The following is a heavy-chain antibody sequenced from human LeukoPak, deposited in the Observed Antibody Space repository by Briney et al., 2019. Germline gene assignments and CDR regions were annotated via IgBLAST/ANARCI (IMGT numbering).Heavy chain of an antibody. D-gene: IGHD2-2*01. CDR2: IYYSGST. J-gene: IGHJ5*02. Sequence: PSETLSLTCTVSGGSISSSSYYWGWIRQPPGKGLEWIGSIYYSGSTYYNPSLKSRVTISVDTSKNQFSLKLSSVTAADTAVYYCARGVSNCSSTSCYPYNWFDPWGQGTLVTVSS. CDR1: GGSISSSSYY. CDR3: ARGVSNCSSTSCYPYNWFDP. V-gene: IGHV4-39*07.